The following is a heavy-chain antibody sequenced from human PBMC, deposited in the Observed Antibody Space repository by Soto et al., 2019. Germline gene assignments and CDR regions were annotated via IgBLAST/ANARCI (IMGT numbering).Heavy chain of an antibody. J-gene: IGHJ6*02. D-gene: IGHD7-27*01. CDR1: GFSLSTSGVG. CDR2: IYWDDDK. CDR3: ARQTGNFVGGMDV. V-gene: IGHV2-5*02. Sequence: QITLKESGPPLVKPTQTLTLTCTFSGFSLSTSGVGVGWIRQPPGKALEWLALIYWDDDKRYSPSLKNRLTITKDTSTNQVVLTMTNVDPVETATYYCARQTGNFVGGMDVLGQGTTVTVSS.